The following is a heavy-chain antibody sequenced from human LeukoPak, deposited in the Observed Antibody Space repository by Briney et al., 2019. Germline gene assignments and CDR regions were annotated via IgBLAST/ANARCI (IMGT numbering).Heavy chain of an antibody. Sequence: GGSLRLSCAASGFTFSNYAMSWVRQAPGKGLEWVSAISGSGGSTYYADSVKGRFTISRDNSKNTLYLQMNSLRAEDTAVYYCAKDLLSNSYFYYYGMDVWGQGTTVTVSS. J-gene: IGHJ6*02. CDR1: GFTFSNYA. CDR2: ISGSGGST. D-gene: IGHD4-23*01. V-gene: IGHV3-23*01. CDR3: AKDLLSNSYFYYYGMDV.